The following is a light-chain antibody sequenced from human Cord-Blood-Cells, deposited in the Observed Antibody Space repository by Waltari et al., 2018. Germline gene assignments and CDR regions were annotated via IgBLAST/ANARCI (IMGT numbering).Light chain of an antibody. CDR1: SSDVGSYNL. Sequence: QSALTQPASVSGSPGQSITISCTGTSSDVGSYNLVSWYQQHPGKAPKLMIYEGSKRPSGVSNRFSGSKSGNTASLTISELQAEDEAYYCCCSYAGSSTYVFGTGTKVTVL. J-gene: IGLJ1*01. V-gene: IGLV2-23*01. CDR3: CSYAGSSTYV. CDR2: EGS.